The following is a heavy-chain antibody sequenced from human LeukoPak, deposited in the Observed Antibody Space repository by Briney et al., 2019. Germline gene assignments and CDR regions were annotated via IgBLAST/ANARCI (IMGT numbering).Heavy chain of an antibody. J-gene: IGHJ5*02. V-gene: IGHV4-39*01. CDR2: IFYSGTT. D-gene: IGHD1-1*01. Sequence: SETLSLTCSVSDYSISSGIYYWAWIRQPPGKGLELIGTIFYSGTTFYNPSLKSRVTISVDTSKNQFSLKVNSVTAADTAVYYCARNTWTDADNWFDPWGQGSLVTVSS. CDR1: DYSISSGIYY. CDR3: ARNTWTDADNWFDP.